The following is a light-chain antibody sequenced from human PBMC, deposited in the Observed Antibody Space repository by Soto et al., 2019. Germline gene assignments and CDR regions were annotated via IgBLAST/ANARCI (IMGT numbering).Light chain of an antibody. CDR3: EACDDSLIGVL. CDR1: SSNIGSNI. V-gene: IGLV1-44*01. Sequence: QSVLTQPPSASGTPGQRVSITCSGSSSNIGSNIVNWYQQLPGRAPKLLIYRTNQRPSGVPDRFSASKSGTSASLAISGLQSEDEADYYCEACDDSLIGVLFGGGTKVTVL. J-gene: IGLJ2*01. CDR2: RTN.